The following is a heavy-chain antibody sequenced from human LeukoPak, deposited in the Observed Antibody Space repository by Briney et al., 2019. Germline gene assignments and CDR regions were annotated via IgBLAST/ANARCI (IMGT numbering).Heavy chain of an antibody. J-gene: IGHJ4*02. CDR2: INWKGGST. CDR1: GFTFDDYG. V-gene: IGHV3-20*01. Sequence: GGSLRLSCAASGFTFDDYGTSWVRQAPGKGLEWVSGINWKGGSTAYADSVKGRFTISRDDAKNSLYLETNSLRAEDTALYHCARRPYSSSSHYFDYWGQGTLVTVSS. D-gene: IGHD6-6*01. CDR3: ARRPYSSSSHYFDY.